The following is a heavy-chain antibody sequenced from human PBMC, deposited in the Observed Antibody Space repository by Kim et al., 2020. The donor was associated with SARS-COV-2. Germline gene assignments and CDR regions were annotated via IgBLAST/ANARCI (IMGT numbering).Heavy chain of an antibody. CDR1: GGTFSSYA. D-gene: IGHD5-12*01. CDR3: ASPDVEMATITQAFDI. J-gene: IGHJ3*02. CDR2: IIPIFGTA. V-gene: IGHV1-69*13. Sequence: SVKVSCKASGGTFSSYAISWVRQAPGQGLEWMGGIIPIFGTANYAQKFQGRVTITADESTSTAYMELSSLRSEDTAVYYCASPDVEMATITQAFDIWGQGTMVTVSS.